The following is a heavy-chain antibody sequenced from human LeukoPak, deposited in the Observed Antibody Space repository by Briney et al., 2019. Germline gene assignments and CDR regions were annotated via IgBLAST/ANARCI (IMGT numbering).Heavy chain of an antibody. J-gene: IGHJ4*02. V-gene: IGHV1-18*01. CDR3: ARDFLTPYNWNDEAYFDY. Sequence: ASVKVSCKASGYTFTSYGISWVRQAPGQGLEWMGWISAYNGNTNYAQKPQGRVTMTTDTSTSTAYMELRSLRSDDTAVYYCARDFLTPYNWNDEAYFDYWGQGTLVTVSS. CDR2: ISAYNGNT. D-gene: IGHD1-20*01. CDR1: GYTFTSYG.